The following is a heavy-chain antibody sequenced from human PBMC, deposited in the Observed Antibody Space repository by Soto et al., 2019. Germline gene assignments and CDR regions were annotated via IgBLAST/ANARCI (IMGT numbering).Heavy chain of an antibody. Sequence: PGGSMRLSCAASGFTVSSNYMSWVRQAPGKGLEWVSVIYSGGSTYYADSVKGRFTISRDNSKNTLYLQMNSLRAEDTAVYYCAREARVAAAGSYYYYGMDVWGQGTTVTVSS. CDR2: IYSGGST. V-gene: IGHV3-66*01. J-gene: IGHJ6*02. D-gene: IGHD6-13*01. CDR3: AREARVAAAGSYYYYGMDV. CDR1: GFTVSSNY.